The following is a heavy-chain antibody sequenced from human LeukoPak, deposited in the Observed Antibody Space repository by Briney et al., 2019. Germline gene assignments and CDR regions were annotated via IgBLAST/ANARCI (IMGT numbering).Heavy chain of an antibody. D-gene: IGHD4-23*01. Sequence: PGGSLRLSCAASGFTFSSYSMNWVRQAPGKGLEWVSYISSSSSTIYYADSVKGRFTISRDNAKNSLYLQMNSLRAEDTAVYYCARDPVTVVTPFFDYWGQGTLVTVSS. J-gene: IGHJ4*02. CDR1: GFTFSSYS. CDR3: ARDPVTVVTPFFDY. V-gene: IGHV3-48*04. CDR2: ISSSSSTI.